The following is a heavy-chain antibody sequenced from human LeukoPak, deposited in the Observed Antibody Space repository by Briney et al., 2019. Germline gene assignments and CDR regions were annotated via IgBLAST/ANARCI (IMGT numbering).Heavy chain of an antibody. Sequence: SETLSLTCTVSGGSISSSSYYWGWIRQPPGKGLEWIGSIYYSGSTYYNPSLKSRVTISVDTSKNQFSLKLSSVTAADTAVYYCARGPAAGTRFDYWGQGTLVTVSS. D-gene: IGHD6-13*01. J-gene: IGHJ4*02. CDR1: GGSISSSSYY. V-gene: IGHV4-39*07. CDR2: IYYSGST. CDR3: ARGPAAGTRFDY.